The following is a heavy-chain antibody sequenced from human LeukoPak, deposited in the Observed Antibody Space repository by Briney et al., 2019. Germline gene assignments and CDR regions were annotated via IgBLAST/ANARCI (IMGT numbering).Heavy chain of an antibody. CDR3: AKGNALRFLEWPIGHDY. Sequence: GGSLRLSCAASGFTFSSYAMSWVRQAPGKGLEWVSAISGSGGSTYYADSVKGRFTISRDNSKNTLYLQMNSLRAEDTAVYYCAKGNALRFLEWPIGHDYWGQGTLVTVSS. V-gene: IGHV3-23*01. CDR1: GFTFSSYA. CDR2: ISGSGGST. D-gene: IGHD3-3*01. J-gene: IGHJ4*02.